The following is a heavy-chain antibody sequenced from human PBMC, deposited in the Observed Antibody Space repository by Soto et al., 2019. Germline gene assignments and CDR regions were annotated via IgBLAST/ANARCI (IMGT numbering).Heavy chain of an antibody. V-gene: IGHV3-30-3*01. D-gene: IGHD2-15*01. Sequence: QVQVVESGGGVVQPGTSLRLSCGVSGFSLSRYSMHWVRQAPGKGLEWVALISSDGSAKYYADSVKGRFTISRDDSLYLQMTSLRAEDTAVYYCARDGYCSGGSCLDGMDVWGQGTTVTVS. CDR2: ISSDGSAK. CDR3: ARDGYCSGGSCLDGMDV. J-gene: IGHJ6*02. CDR1: GFSLSRYS.